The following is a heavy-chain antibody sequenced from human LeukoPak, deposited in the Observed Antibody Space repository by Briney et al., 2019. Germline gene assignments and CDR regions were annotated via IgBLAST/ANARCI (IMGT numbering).Heavy chain of an antibody. CDR1: GFTFSDYT. D-gene: IGHD6-19*01. CDR3: ARAIAVAGPYYFDY. V-gene: IGHV3-21*01. J-gene: IGHJ4*02. CDR2: IGSVTTYI. Sequence: GGSLRLSCAASGFTFSDYTMNWDRQAPGKGLEWVSSIGSVTTYIYYADSVKGRFTISRDNAKNSLSLQMNSLRAEDTAVYYCARAIAVAGPYYFDYWGQGTLVTVSS.